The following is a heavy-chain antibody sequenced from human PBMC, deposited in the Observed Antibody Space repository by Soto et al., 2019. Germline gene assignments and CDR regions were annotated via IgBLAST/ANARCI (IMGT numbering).Heavy chain of an antibody. D-gene: IGHD2-8*01. Sequence: VKVSCKASGYTFTSYDINWVRQAPGQGLEWMGWMNPNSGNTGYAQKFQGRVTMTRNTSISTAYMELSSLRSEDTAVYYCARRMGTSDAFDIWGQGTMVTVS. V-gene: IGHV1-8*01. CDR1: GYTFTSYD. CDR2: MNPNSGNT. CDR3: ARRMGTSDAFDI. J-gene: IGHJ3*02.